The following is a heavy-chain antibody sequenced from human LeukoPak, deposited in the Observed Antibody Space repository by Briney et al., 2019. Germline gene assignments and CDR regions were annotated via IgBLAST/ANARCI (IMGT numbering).Heavy chain of an antibody. CDR2: INPNSGGT. D-gene: IGHD2-21*01. CDR1: GYTFTGYY. J-gene: IGHJ5*02. CDR3: ARIRIAVYNWFDP. V-gene: IGHV1-2*02. Sequence: ASVKVSCKASGYTFTGYYMHWVRQAPGQGLEWMGWINPNSGGTNYAQKFQGRVTMTRDTSISTAYMGLSRLRSDDTAVYYCARIRIAVYNWFDPWGQGTLVTVSS.